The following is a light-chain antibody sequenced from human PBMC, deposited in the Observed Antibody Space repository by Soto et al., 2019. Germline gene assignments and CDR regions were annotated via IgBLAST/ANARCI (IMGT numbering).Light chain of an antibody. CDR2: RSC. Sequence: IWMTQSPATLSVSPGERATLSCSPSQTIYSNVDWYQQRPGHPPRRLIYRSCRSATGIPDRLSGRGSVTEFTPIINSLQSEDFAVYYCQQYQNLWTFGQGTKVDIK. J-gene: IGKJ1*01. V-gene: IGKV3-15*01. CDR1: QTIYSN. CDR3: QQYQNLWT.